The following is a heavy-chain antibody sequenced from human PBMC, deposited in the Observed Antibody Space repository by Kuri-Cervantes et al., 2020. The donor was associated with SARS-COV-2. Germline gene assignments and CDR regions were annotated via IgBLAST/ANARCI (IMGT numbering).Heavy chain of an antibody. D-gene: IGHD1-26*01. CDR3: AKASIVGATYFDY. CDR2: INHSGST. CDR1: GGSFSGYY. Sequence: SQTLSLTCAVYGGSFSGYYWSWIRQPSGKGLEWIGEINHSGSTNYNPSLKSRVTISVDTSKNQFSLKLSSVTAADTAVYYCAKASIVGATYFDYWGQGTLVTVSS. V-gene: IGHV4-34*01. J-gene: IGHJ4*02.